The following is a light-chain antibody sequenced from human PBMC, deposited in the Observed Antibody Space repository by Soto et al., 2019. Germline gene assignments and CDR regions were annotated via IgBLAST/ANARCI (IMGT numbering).Light chain of an antibody. CDR3: SSYTDSNPSYV. V-gene: IGLV2-11*01. CDR1: SSDVGGYNY. Sequence: QSALTQPRSVSASPGQSVTISCTGTSSDVGGYNYVSWYQQHPGKAPKLMIYEVTIRPSGVPDRFSGSKSGNTTSLTVSGLQAEDEADYYCSSYTDSNPSYVFGTGTKLTVL. CDR2: EVT. J-gene: IGLJ1*01.